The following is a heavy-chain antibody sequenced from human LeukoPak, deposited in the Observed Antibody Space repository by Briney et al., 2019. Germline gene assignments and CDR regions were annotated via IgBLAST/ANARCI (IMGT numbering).Heavy chain of an antibody. J-gene: IGHJ4*02. Sequence: PGGSLRLSCAASGFTFSSYATHWVRQAPGKGLEWVAVISYDGSNKYYADSVKGRFTISRDNSKNTLYLQMNSLRAEDTAVYYCARESTVILYYFDYWGQGTLVTVSS. CDR1: GFTFSSYA. CDR3: ARESTVILYYFDY. CDR2: ISYDGSNK. D-gene: IGHD2-15*01. V-gene: IGHV3-30*04.